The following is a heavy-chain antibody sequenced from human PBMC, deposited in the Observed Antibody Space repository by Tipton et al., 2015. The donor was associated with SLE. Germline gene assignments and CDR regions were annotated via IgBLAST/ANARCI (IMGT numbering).Heavy chain of an antibody. Sequence: SLRLSCAASGFSFDDYAMHLVRQAPRKGLEWVSGISWNSDTLGYADSVKGRFTISRDNAKNSLYLQMNSLGAEDTALYYCAKDVEGRIAAAGALFESWGQGTLVTVSS. CDR1: GFSFDDYA. V-gene: IGHV3-9*01. CDR2: ISWNSDTL. D-gene: IGHD6-13*01. J-gene: IGHJ4*02. CDR3: AKDVEGRIAAAGALFES.